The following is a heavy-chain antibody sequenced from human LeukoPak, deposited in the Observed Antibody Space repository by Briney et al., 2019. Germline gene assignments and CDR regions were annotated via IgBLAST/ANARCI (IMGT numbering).Heavy chain of an antibody. D-gene: IGHD6-19*01. CDR1: GDSVYSNSAA. J-gene: IGHJ4*02. V-gene: IGHV6-1*01. CDR3: ARDWLGFYFDY. CDR2: TYYRSKWYN. Sequence: SQTLSLTCAISGDSVYSNSAARVWIRQSPSRGLEWLGRTYYRSKWYNDYALSVKSRITINPDTSKNQFSLHLNSVTPEDTAVYYCARDWLGFYFDYWGQGALVAVSS.